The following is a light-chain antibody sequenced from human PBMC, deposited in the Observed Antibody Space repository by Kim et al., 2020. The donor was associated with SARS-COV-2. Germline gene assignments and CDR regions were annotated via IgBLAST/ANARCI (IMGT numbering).Light chain of an antibody. CDR3: TSISRDHYV. J-gene: IGLJ1*01. CDR1: SSDIGRSNL. Sequence: QSALTQPPSASGSLGQSVTISCTGTSSDIGRSNLVSWYQQHPGKSPRLILYEVTKRPSGVPDRFSGSKSGNTASLTVSGLQIEDEADYYCTSISRDHYVFGTGTQLTVL. V-gene: IGLV2-8*01. CDR2: EVT.